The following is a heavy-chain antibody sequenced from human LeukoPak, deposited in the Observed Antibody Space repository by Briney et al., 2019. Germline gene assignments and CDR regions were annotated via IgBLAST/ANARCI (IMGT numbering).Heavy chain of an antibody. CDR2: IYSGGST. V-gene: IGHV3-53*01. CDR3: TRSPHDHNNFYYYMDV. J-gene: IGHJ6*03. D-gene: IGHD1-1*01. CDR1: GFTVSSNY. Sequence: PGGSLRLSCAASGFTVSSNYMSWVRQAPGKGLEWVSVIYSGGSTYYADSVKGRFTISRDNAKNTLYLQMNSLRAEDTAVYYCTRSPHDHNNFYYYMDVWGKGTTVTVSS.